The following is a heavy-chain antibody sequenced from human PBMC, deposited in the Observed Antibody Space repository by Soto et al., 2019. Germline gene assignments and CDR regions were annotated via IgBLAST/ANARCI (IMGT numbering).Heavy chain of an antibody. D-gene: IGHD1-26*01. CDR2: ISSSSSYI. J-gene: IGHJ3*02. CDR1: GFTFSSYS. CDR3: ARDGIRGSEGDI. V-gene: IGHV3-21*01. Sequence: GGSLRLSCAASGFTFSSYSMNWVRQAPGKGLEWVSSISSSSSYIYYADSVKGRFTISRDNAKNSLYLQMNSLRAEDTAVYYCARDGIRGSEGDIWGQGTMVTVSS.